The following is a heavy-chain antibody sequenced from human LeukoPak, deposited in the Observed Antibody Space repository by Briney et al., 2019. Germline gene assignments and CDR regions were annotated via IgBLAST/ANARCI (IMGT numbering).Heavy chain of an antibody. D-gene: IGHD1-1*01. CDR2: ISHTGLT. V-gene: IGHV4-34*01. CDR3: ARVPDITARPCDT. J-gene: IGHJ5*02. CDR1: GGSFSGYY. Sequence: SETLSLTCAVYGGSFSGYYWTLIRQTPGKGLEWIGEISHTGLTGSNPSLKSRVTVFVDSSKKQFSLRMTSVTAADTGVYYCARVPDITARPCDTWGPGTLVTVSS.